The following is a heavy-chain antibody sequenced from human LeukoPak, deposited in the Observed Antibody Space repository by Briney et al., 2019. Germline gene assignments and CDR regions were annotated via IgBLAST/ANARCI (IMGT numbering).Heavy chain of an antibody. Sequence: GGSLRLSCAASGFTFSSYGMHWVRQAPGKGLEWVAVISYDGSNKYYADSVKGRFTISRDNPKNTLYLQMNSLRAEDTAVYYCASQISGWSDYYYYGMDVWGKGTTVTVSS. D-gene: IGHD6-19*01. CDR2: ISYDGSNK. V-gene: IGHV3-30*03. CDR3: ASQISGWSDYYYYGMDV. CDR1: GFTFSSYG. J-gene: IGHJ6*04.